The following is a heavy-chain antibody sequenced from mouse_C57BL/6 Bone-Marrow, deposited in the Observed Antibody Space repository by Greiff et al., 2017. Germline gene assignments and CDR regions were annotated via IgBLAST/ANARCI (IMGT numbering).Heavy chain of an antibody. Sequence: EVNVVESGGGLVQPGRSLRLSCATSGFTFSDFYMEWVRQAPGKGLEWIAASRNKANDYTTEYSASVKGRFIVSRDTYQSILYLQMNALRAEDTAIYYYAGDGYYGSSRCWYFDVWGTGTTVTVSS. CDR3: AGDGYYGSSRCWYFDV. CDR1: GFTFSDFY. CDR2: SRNKANDYTT. D-gene: IGHD1-1*01. V-gene: IGHV7-1*01. J-gene: IGHJ1*03.